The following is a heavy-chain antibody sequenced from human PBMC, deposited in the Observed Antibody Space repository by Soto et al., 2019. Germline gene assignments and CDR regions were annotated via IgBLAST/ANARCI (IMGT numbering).Heavy chain of an antibody. V-gene: IGHV1-2*04. CDR2: INPNSGGT. D-gene: IGHD2-2*01. CDR3: ARDYCSTTSSHLRPYYYYMDV. CDR1: GYTFTGYY. Sequence: ASVKVSCKASGYTFTGYYMHWVRQAPGQGLEWMGWINPNSGGTNYAQKFQGWVTMTRDTSISTAYMELSRLRSDDTAVYYCARDYCSTTSSHLRPYYYYMDVWGKGTTVTVSS. J-gene: IGHJ6*03.